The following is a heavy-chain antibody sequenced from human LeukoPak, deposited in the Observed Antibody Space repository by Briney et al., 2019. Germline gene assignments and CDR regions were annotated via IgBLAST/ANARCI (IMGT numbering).Heavy chain of an antibody. CDR3: AKRGVVIRVILVGFHKEAYYFDS. CDR1: GITLSNYG. Sequence: GGSLRLSCAVSGITLSNYGMSWVRQAPGKGLEWVAGISDSGGSTNPADSVKGRFTISRDNPKNTLYLQMNSLRAEDTAVYFCAKRGVVIRVILVGFHKEAYYFDSWAQGALVTVSS. D-gene: IGHD3-22*01. V-gene: IGHV3-23*01. CDR2: ISDSGGST. J-gene: IGHJ4*02.